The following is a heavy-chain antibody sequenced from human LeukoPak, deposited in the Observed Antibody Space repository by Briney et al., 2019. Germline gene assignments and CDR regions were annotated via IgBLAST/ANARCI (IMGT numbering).Heavy chain of an antibody. V-gene: IGHV4-59*01. CDR3: ARARGQSGVDY. Sequence: SETLSLTCTVSGGSISSYYWSWIRQPRGKGLEWIGYIYYSGTTNYNPSLKSRVTISVDTSKNQFSLKLSSVTAADTAVYYCARARGQSGVDYWGQGTLVTVSS. J-gene: IGHJ4*02. D-gene: IGHD3-10*01. CDR1: GGSISSYY. CDR2: IYYSGTT.